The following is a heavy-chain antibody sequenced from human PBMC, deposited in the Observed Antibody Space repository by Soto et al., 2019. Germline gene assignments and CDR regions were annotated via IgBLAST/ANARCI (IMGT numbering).Heavy chain of an antibody. J-gene: IGHJ5*02. D-gene: IGHD2-21*01. CDR3: ARLRIATNNYKWFDP. Sequence: TMSLTCSVYGAAPNSGNYDWSWIRQVPGKGLEWIGHIYVTGAVDYNPSLRDRITISQDTSERQFSLNLRLVTAADTAVYYCARLRIATNNYKWFDPWGQGTLVTVSS. CDR1: GAAPNSGNYD. CDR2: IYVTGAV. V-gene: IGHV4-31*03.